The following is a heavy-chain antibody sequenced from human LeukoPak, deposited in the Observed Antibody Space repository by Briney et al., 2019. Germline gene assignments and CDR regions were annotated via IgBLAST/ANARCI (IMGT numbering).Heavy chain of an antibody. D-gene: IGHD3-10*01. Sequence: ASVKVSCKASGVTFSDYPISWVRQAPGQGPEWMGGIVPRLGTADYAQQSQGRVTITADMSTTTAYMELSSLRSDDTAIYYCAGGYGSGVMSPYGLDDRGTGTTVIVSS. CDR3: AGGYGSGVMSPYGLDD. J-gene: IGHJ6*04. V-gene: IGHV1-69*06. CDR2: IVPRLGTA. CDR1: GVTFSDYP.